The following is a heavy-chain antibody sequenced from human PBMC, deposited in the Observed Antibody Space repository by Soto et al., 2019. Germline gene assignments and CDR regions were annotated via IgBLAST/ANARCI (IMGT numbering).Heavy chain of an antibody. CDR3: TREGNGYKYYFDY. Sequence: QVQLVESGGGVVQPGRSLRLSCAASGFIFNGYGLHWVRQAPGKGLEWVAMISYDGSSKYYADSVKGRFTISRDNSKNTMYLQMNSLRPEDTALYYCTREGNGYKYYFDYWGQGTLVTVSS. CDR1: GFIFNGYG. V-gene: IGHV3-30-3*01. CDR2: ISYDGSSK. J-gene: IGHJ4*02. D-gene: IGHD5-12*01.